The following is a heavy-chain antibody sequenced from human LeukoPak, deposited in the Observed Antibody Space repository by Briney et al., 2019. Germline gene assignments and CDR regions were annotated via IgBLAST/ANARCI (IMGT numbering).Heavy chain of an antibody. CDR2: INHSGST. Sequence: SETLSLTCAVYGGSFSGYYWSWIRQPPGKGLKWIGEINHSGSTNYNPSLKSRVTISVDTSKNQFSLKLSSVTAADTAVYYCARRIYGDYPYDAFDIWGQGTMVTVSS. J-gene: IGHJ3*02. CDR3: ARRIYGDYPYDAFDI. CDR1: GGSFSGYY. V-gene: IGHV4-34*01. D-gene: IGHD4-17*01.